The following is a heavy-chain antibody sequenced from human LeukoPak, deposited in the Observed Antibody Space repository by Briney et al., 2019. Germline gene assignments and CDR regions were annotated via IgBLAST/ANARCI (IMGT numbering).Heavy chain of an antibody. V-gene: IGHV3-7*01. Sequence: GGSLRLSCAASGFTFSSYWMSWVRQAPGKGLEWVANIRQDGSEKYYVDSVKGRFTISRDNAKNSLYLQMNSLRAEDTAVYYCARVGSVAAAGTGGVYWGQGTLVTVSS. CDR3: ARVGSVAAAGTGGVY. D-gene: IGHD6-13*01. CDR2: IRQDGSEK. CDR1: GFTFSSYW. J-gene: IGHJ4*02.